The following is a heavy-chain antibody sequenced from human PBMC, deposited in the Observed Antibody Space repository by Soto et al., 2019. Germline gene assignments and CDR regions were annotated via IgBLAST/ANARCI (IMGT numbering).Heavy chain of an antibody. CDR3: AKGEGYKRSNWFDP. J-gene: IGHJ5*02. CDR1: GFIFSSYG. V-gene: IGHV3-30*18. CDR2: ISYDGNNK. Sequence: GGSLRLSCAASGFIFSSYGMHWVRQAPGKGLEWVAVISYDGNNKYYADSVKGRFTISRDNSKNTLYLQMNSLRAEDTAVYYCAKGEGYKRSNWFDPWGQGTLVTVSS. D-gene: IGHD5-12*01.